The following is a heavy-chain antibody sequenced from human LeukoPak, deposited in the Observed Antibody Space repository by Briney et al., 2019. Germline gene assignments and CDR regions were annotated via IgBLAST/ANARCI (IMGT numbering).Heavy chain of an antibody. CDR2: IYYSGST. CDR3: ARGSPYDYIWGSYRPHFFDY. Sequence: PSETLSLTCTVSGGSISSGGYYGSWIRQHPGKGLEWIGYIYYSGSTYYNPSLKSRVTISVDTSKNQFSLKLSSVTAADTAVYYCARGSPYDYIWGSYRPHFFDYWGQGTLVTVSS. V-gene: IGHV4-31*03. D-gene: IGHD3-16*02. CDR1: GGSISSGGYY. J-gene: IGHJ4*02.